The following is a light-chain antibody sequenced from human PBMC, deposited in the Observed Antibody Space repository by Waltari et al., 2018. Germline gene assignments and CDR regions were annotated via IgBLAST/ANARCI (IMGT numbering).Light chain of an antibody. CDR2: DAS. Sequence: EIVLTQSPATLSLSPGEGATLSCRASQSVSKYLAWYQQKPGQAPRLLIYDASNRATGVPARFSGSGSGTDFTLTISNLEPEDFAVYYCQQRSNWPPGFTFGPGTKVDIK. J-gene: IGKJ3*01. CDR3: QQRSNWPPGFT. CDR1: QSVSKY. V-gene: IGKV3-11*01.